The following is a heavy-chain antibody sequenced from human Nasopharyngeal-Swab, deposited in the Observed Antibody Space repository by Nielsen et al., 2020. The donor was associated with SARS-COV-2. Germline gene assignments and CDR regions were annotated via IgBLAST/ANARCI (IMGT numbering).Heavy chain of an antibody. D-gene: IGHD5-18*01. Sequence: ASVQVSCKASGYSFRSYGINWVRQAPGQGLEWMGWISVYNADRNYAEKFQGRVSMTTDTSTTTAYMELRSLRSDDTAMYYCARDVEEWLVVPSLSFDHWGQGTLVTVSS. CDR3: ARDVEEWLVVPSLSFDH. J-gene: IGHJ4*02. V-gene: IGHV1-18*01. CDR1: GYSFRSYG. CDR2: ISVYNADR.